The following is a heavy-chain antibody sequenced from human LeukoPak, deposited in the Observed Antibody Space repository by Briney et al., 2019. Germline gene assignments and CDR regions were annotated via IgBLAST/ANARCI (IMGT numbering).Heavy chain of an antibody. CDR1: GFTFSTYW. CDR2: IWYDGSNK. J-gene: IGHJ4*02. D-gene: IGHD2-8*02. V-gene: IGHV3-33*08. Sequence: GGSLRLSCAASGFTFSTYWMSWVRQAPGKGLEWVAVIWYDGSNKYYADSVTGRFTISRDTSNNTLYLQMNSLRADDTAVYYCARATGAYGPPFDFWGQGTLVTVSS. CDR3: ARATGAYGPPFDF.